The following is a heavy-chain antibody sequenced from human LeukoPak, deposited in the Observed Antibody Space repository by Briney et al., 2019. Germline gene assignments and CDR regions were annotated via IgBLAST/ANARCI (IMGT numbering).Heavy chain of an antibody. V-gene: IGHV5-51*01. D-gene: IGHD5-18*01. J-gene: IGHJ4*02. Sequence: GESLKISCKGSGYSFTNYWIGWVRQLPEKGLEWMGIIYPGDSDTRYSPSSQGQVAISADRSINTAYLQWSSLRASDSAMYYCATSRSGYSYGYPLDYWGQGTLVAVSS. CDR3: ATSRSGYSYGYPLDY. CDR2: IYPGDSDT. CDR1: GYSFTNYW.